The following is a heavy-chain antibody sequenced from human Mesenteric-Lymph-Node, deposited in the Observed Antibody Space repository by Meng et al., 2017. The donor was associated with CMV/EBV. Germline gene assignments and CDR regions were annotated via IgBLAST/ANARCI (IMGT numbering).Heavy chain of an antibody. V-gene: IGHV7-4-1*02. D-gene: IGHD5-12*01. CDR2: INTQTGDP. Sequence: CKASGYTFSDYSINWVRQAPGRGLEWMGWINTQTGDPTYAQGFTGRFVFSLDTSVTTAYLQINNLKADDTAVYFCARGLAAIYYFDYWGQGALVTVSS. CDR1: GYTFSDYS. CDR3: ARGLAAIYYFDY. J-gene: IGHJ4*02.